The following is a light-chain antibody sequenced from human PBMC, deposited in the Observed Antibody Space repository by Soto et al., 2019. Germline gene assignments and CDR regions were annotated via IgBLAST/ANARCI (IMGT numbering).Light chain of an antibody. Sequence: QSVLTQPPSVSGAPGQRVTISCTGSSSNIGAGYDVHWYQQLPGTAPKLLIYGNSNRPSGVPDRFSGSKSGTSASLAITGLQAEDEADYSCQSYDSSLRGVFGGGTQMTVL. CDR1: SSNIGAGYD. J-gene: IGLJ3*02. CDR2: GNS. V-gene: IGLV1-40*01. CDR3: QSYDSSLRGV.